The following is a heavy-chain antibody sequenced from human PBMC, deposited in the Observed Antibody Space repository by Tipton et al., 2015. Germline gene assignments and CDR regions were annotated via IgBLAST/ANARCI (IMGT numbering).Heavy chain of an antibody. CDR1: GDSISGGTEY. CDR2: SFYTGIT. Sequence: GLVKPSETLSLTCTVSGDSISGGTEYWGWIRQAPGKTLEWIASSFYTGITFYNPSLQSRVTISVDTSKNQFSLKLTSVTTADTAVYYCARHLYYYYYGMDVWGQGTTVTVSS. V-gene: IGHV4-39*01. CDR3: ARHLYYYYYGMDV. J-gene: IGHJ6*02.